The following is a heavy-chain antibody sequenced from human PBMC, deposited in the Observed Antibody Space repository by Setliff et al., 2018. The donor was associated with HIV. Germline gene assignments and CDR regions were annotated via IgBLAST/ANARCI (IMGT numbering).Heavy chain of an antibody. V-gene: IGHV4-39*06. J-gene: IGHJ5*02. CDR2: IYYSGST. CDR1: GGSIISSTYF. Sequence: SETLSLTCTVSGGSIISSTYFWGWIRQPPGKGLECIGNIYYSGSTSYNPSLKSRVIISGDTSKKQFPLRLSSVTVADTAVYYCARDRRSIFGVDTKNWFDPWGQGTLVTVSS. D-gene: IGHD3-3*01. CDR3: ARDRRSIFGVDTKNWFDP.